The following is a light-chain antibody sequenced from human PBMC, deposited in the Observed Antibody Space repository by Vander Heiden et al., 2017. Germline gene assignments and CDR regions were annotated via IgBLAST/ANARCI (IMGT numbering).Light chain of an antibody. CDR2: AAS. J-gene: IGKJ1*01. Sequence: DIQMTQSPSSVSASVGDRVTITCRASQSIDSNLIWYQHKSGKAPKFLIQAASSLQSGVPSRFSGSGSGTDFTLTISSLQPEDFATYYCQQSNRTPWTFGQGTKVEIK. V-gene: IGKV1-39*01. CDR1: QSIDSN. CDR3: QQSNRTPWT.